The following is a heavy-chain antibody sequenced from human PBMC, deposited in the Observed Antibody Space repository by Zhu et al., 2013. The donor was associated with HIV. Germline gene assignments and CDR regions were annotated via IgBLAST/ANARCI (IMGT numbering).Heavy chain of an antibody. CDR1: GYTFTRYY. V-gene: IGHV1-46*01. CDR2: INPSGGST. Sequence: QVQLVQSGAEVKKPGASVKVSCKASGYTFTRYYIHWVRQAPGQGLEWMGIINPSGGSTSYAQKFQGRVTMTRDTSTSTVYMEVSSLRSEDTAVYYCARQVVGMAVAGQSNWFDPGAREPWSPSPQ. D-gene: IGHD6-19*01. J-gene: IGHJ5*02. CDR3: ARQVVGMAVAGQSNWFDP.